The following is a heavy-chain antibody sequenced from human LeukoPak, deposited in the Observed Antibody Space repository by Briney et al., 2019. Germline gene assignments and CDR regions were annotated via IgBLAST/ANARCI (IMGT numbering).Heavy chain of an antibody. CDR1: GYTFTSYD. D-gene: IGHD5-24*01. J-gene: IGHJ4*02. CDR3: ARSVSMATIGNYFDY. Sequence: ASVKVSCKASGYTFTSYDINWVRQATGQGLEWMGWINPNSGGTNYAQKFQGRVTMTRDTSISTAYMELSRLRSDDTAVYYCARSVSMATIGNYFDYWGQGTLVTVSP. V-gene: IGHV1-2*02. CDR2: INPNSGGT.